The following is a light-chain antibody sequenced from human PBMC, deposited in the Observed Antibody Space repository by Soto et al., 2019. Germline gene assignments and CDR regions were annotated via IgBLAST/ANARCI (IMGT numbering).Light chain of an antibody. CDR2: DVS. CDR3: TSYTNSGPRV. J-gene: IGLJ2*01. V-gene: IGLV2-14*01. Sequence: QSALTQPASVSGSPGQSITISCTGTSSDVGGYNYVSWYQQHPGKAPKLMIYDVSSRPSGVSNRFSGSKSGNTASLTISGLQAEDEADYFCTSYTNSGPRVFCGGTQLTVL. CDR1: SSDVGGYNY.